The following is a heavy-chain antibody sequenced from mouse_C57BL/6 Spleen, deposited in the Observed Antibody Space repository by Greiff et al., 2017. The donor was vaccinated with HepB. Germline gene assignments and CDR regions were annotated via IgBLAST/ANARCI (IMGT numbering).Heavy chain of an antibody. D-gene: IGHD3-2*02. CDR1: GFTFSDYG. CDR3: ARPGQAYAMDY. Sequence: DVKLVESGGGLVKPGGSLKLSCAASGFTFSDYGMHWVRQAPEKGLEWVAYISSGSSTIYYADTVKGRFTISRDNAKNTLFLQMTSLRSEDTAMYYCARPGQAYAMDYWGQGTSVTVSS. J-gene: IGHJ4*01. V-gene: IGHV5-17*01. CDR2: ISSGSSTI.